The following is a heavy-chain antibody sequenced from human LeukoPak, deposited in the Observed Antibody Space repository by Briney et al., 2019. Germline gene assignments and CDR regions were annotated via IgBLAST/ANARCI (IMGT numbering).Heavy chain of an antibody. Sequence: SETLSLTCTVSGGPISSGGYYWSWIRQHPGKGLEWIGYIYYSGSTYYNPSLKSRVTISVDTSKNQFSLKLSSVTAADTAVYYCARDRMLGYCSSTTEACAFDIWGQGTMVTVSS. CDR2: IYYSGST. CDR1: GGPISSGGYY. V-gene: IGHV4-31*03. J-gene: IGHJ3*02. D-gene: IGHD2-2*01. CDR3: ARDRMLGYCSSTTEACAFDI.